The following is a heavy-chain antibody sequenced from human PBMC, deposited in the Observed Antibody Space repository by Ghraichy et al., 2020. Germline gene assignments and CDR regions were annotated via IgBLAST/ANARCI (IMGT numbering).Heavy chain of an antibody. Sequence: SGPTLVKPTQTLTLTCTFSGFSLSTSGVGVGWVRQPPGKALEWLALIYWNDYKWYSPSLKSRLSITKDTSKNQVVLTMTNLDPVDTATYYCAHRPSGWYYLDYWGQGTLVTVSS. J-gene: IGHJ4*02. V-gene: IGHV2-5*01. CDR3: AHRPSGWYYLDY. D-gene: IGHD6-19*01. CDR2: IYWNDYK. CDR1: GFSLSTSGVG.